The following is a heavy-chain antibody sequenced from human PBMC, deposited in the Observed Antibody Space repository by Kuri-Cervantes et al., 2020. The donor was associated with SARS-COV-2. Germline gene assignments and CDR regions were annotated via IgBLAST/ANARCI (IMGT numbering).Heavy chain of an antibody. CDR1: GFTFNNYA. V-gene: IGHV3-21*01. D-gene: IGHD3-3*01. J-gene: IGHJ3*02. CDR2: ISSSSSYI. CDR3: ARDDGGRFFGKGAFDI. Sequence: GESLKISCAVSGFTFNNYAMTWVRQAPGKGLEWVSSISSSSSYIYYADPVKGRFTISRDNAKNSLYLQMNSLRAEDTAVYYCARDDGGRFFGKGAFDIWGQGTMVTVSS.